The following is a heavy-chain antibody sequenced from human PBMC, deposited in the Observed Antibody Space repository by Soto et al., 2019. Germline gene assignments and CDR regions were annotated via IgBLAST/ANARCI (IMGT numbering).Heavy chain of an antibody. CDR2: MNPNSGST. Sequence: RASVKVSCKASGYTFTSYDINWVRQATGQGLEWMGWMNPNSGSTGYAQKFQGRVTMTRDTSISTAYMELSSVRSEDTAVYYCARGRGWYDGIDFWGQGTLVTVSS. V-gene: IGHV1-8*01. CDR1: GYTFTSYD. CDR3: ARGRGWYDGIDF. D-gene: IGHD6-19*01. J-gene: IGHJ4*02.